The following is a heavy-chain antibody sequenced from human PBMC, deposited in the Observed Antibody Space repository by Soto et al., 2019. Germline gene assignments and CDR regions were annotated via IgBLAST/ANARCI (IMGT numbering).Heavy chain of an antibody. CDR2: INPNSGGT. J-gene: IGHJ4*02. Sequence: QVQLVQSGAEVKKPGASVKVSCKASGYTFTGYYMHWVRQAPGQGLEWMGWINPNSGGTNYAQKFQGWVTVTMDTCISTSYRELSRPRADDTAVYDCARGEGGPRWGSIYYWGQGTLVTVSS. D-gene: IGHD3-10*01. CDR1: GYTFTGYY. CDR3: ARGEGGPRWGSIYY. V-gene: IGHV1-2*04.